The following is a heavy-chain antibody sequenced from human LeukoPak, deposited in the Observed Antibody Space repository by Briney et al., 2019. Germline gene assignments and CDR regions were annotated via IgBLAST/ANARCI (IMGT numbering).Heavy chain of an antibody. CDR2: INTNTGNP. CDR3: TREAPYFYYFMDV. V-gene: IGHV7-4-1*02. CDR1: GYTFTTYA. Sequence: ASVKVSCKASGYTFTTYAMNWVRQAPGQGLEWMGWINTNTGNPTYAQGLTGRFVFSLDTSVSTAYLQISSLKAEDTAVYYCTREAPYFYYFMDVWGKGTTVTVSS. J-gene: IGHJ6*03.